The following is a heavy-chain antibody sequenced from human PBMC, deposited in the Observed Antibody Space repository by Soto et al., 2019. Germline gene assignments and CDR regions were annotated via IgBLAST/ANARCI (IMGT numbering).Heavy chain of an antibody. CDR3: ASTYSTSGYWFDP. CDR2: IFSNDEK. V-gene: IGHV2-26*04. J-gene: IGHJ5*02. CDR1: GFSLSNAGLG. Sequence: QVTVKESGPVLVKPTETLTLTCTVSGFSLSNAGLGVSWIRQPPGKALEWLAHIFSNDEKSYSTSLKSRLTISKDTSKSQVVLIMTNMDTVDTATYYCASTYSTSGYWFDPWGQGTLVTVSS. D-gene: IGHD6-13*01.